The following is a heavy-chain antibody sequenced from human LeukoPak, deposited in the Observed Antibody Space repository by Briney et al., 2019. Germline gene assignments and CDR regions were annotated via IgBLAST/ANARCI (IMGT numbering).Heavy chain of an antibody. D-gene: IGHD3-22*01. CDR3: ARFGYLYDSSGYYGWFDP. V-gene: IGHV1-2*02. Sequence: ASVKVSCKASGYTFTGYYMHWVRQAPGQGLEWMGWINPNSGGTNYAQKFQGRVTMTRDTSISTAYMELSWLRSDDTAVYYCARFGYLYDSSGYYGWFDPWGQGTLVTVSS. CDR1: GYTFTGYY. J-gene: IGHJ5*02. CDR2: INPNSGGT.